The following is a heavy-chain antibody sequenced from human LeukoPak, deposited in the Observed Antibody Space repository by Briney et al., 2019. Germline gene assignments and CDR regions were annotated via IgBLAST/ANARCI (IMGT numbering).Heavy chain of an antibody. CDR3: ARSAAVVLTRMVAFDI. Sequence: GGSLRLSCAASGFTFSSYEMNWVRQAPGKGLEWVSYITSSGNTIYYADSVRVRFTISRDNAKNSLYLQMNSLRAEDTAVYYCARSAAVVLTRMVAFDIWGQGTMVTVSS. D-gene: IGHD4/OR15-4a*01. V-gene: IGHV3-48*03. J-gene: IGHJ3*02. CDR2: ITSSGNTI. CDR1: GFTFSSYE.